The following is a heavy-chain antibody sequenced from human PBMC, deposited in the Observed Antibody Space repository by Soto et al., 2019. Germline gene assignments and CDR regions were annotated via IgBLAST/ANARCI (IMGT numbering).Heavy chain of an antibody. D-gene: IGHD2-2*01. CDR1: GFTFSSYG. V-gene: IGHV3-30*18. Sequence: QVQLVESGGGVVQPGRSLRLSCVASGFTFSSYGMHWVRQAPGKGLEWVAVIAYDGSNKYYADSVKGRFTISRDNSKNTLYMQMNSLRGEDTAVYYCAKDNCVSTSCYRLYNWFDPWGQGTLVTVSS. J-gene: IGHJ5*02. CDR2: IAYDGSNK. CDR3: AKDNCVSTSCYRLYNWFDP.